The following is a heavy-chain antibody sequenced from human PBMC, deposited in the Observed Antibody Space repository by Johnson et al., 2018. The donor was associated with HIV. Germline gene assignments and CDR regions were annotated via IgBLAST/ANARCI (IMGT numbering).Heavy chain of an antibody. CDR1: GFTFSSYG. J-gene: IGHJ3*02. Sequence: VQLVESGGGVVQPGRSLRLSCAASGFTFSSYGMHWVRQAPGKGLEWVAVISHDGSDKNYADSVKGRFTISRDNSKNTLFLQMNSLIAEDTAVYYCAKLRWAPLAFDIWGQGTMVTVSS. CDR2: ISHDGSDK. CDR3: AKLRWAPLAFDI. V-gene: IGHV3-30*18. D-gene: IGHD4-23*01.